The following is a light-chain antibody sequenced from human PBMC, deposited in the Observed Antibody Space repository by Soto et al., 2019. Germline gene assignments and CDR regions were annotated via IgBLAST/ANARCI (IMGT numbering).Light chain of an antibody. V-gene: IGLV2-18*02. Sequence: QSVLTQPPSVSGSPGQSVAISCTGTSSDVGSYNRVSWYQQPPGTAPKLMIYDVNNRPSGVPDRFSGSKSGNTASLTISGLQPEDEADYYCSSYTTSNTRQIVFGTGTKVTVL. CDR3: SSYTTSNTRQIV. CDR1: SSDVGSYNR. J-gene: IGLJ1*01. CDR2: DVN.